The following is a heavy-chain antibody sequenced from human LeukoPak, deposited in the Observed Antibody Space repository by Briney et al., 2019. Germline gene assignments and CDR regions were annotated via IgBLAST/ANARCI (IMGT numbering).Heavy chain of an antibody. CDR2: ISSSSSYI. D-gene: IGHD6-19*01. V-gene: IGHV3-21*01. CDR1: GFTFSSYS. CDR3: ARSAAVAVLPFDY. J-gene: IGHJ4*02. Sequence: GGSLRLSCAASGFTFSSYSMNWGRQAPGKGLEWVSSISSSSSYIYYADSVKGRFTIARDNAKNSLYLQMNSLRAEDTAVYYCARSAAVAVLPFDYWGQGTLVTVSS.